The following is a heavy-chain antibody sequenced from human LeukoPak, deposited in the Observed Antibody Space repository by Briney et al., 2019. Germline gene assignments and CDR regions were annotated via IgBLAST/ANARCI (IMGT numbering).Heavy chain of an antibody. CDR3: AVGDYYGSGSYKPPPFDY. Sequence: GGSLRLSCAASGFTFSSNGMHWVRQAPGKGLEWVAFIRYDGSNKYYADSVKGRFTISRDNSKNTLYLQMNSLRAEDTAVYYCAVGDYYGSGSYKPPPFDYWGQGTLVTVSS. D-gene: IGHD3-10*01. J-gene: IGHJ4*02. V-gene: IGHV3-30*02. CDR1: GFTFSSNG. CDR2: IRYDGSNK.